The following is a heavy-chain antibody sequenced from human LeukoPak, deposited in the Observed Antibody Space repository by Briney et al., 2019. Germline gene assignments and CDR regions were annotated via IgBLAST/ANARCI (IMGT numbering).Heavy chain of an antibody. V-gene: IGHV3-21*01. CDR3: ARAGGGWAGGYIVI. D-gene: IGHD2-8*02. CDR2: ISSSSSYI. J-gene: IGHJ3*02. CDR1: GFTFSSYS. Sequence: GGSLRLSCAASGFTFSSYSMNWVRQAPGKGLEWVSSISSSSSYIYYADSVKGRFTISRDNAKNSLYLQMNSLRAEDTAVYYCARAGGGWAGGYIVIWGQGTMVTVSS.